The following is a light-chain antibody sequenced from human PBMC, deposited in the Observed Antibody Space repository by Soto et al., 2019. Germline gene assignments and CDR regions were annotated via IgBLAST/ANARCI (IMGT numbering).Light chain of an antibody. Sequence: QSVLTQPASVSGSPGQSITISCTGTSSDVGGYNSVSWYQQHPGKAPKLMIYDVSNRPSGVSNRFSGSKSGNTASLTISGLQAEYEADYYCSSYTSSSTRVFGTGTKVTV. J-gene: IGLJ1*01. CDR1: SSDVGGYNS. CDR2: DVS. CDR3: SSYTSSSTRV. V-gene: IGLV2-14*01.